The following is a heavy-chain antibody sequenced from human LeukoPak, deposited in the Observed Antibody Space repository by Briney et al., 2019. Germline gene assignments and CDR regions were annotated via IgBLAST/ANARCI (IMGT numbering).Heavy chain of an antibody. CDR2: ISGSGGST. CDR1: GFTFSSYA. V-gene: IGHV3-23*01. J-gene: IGHJ4*02. D-gene: IGHD3-22*01. CDR3: AKDASPETYYYDSSGYYYDYFDY. Sequence: GGSLRLSCAASGFTFSSYAMSWVRQAPGKGLEWVSAISGSGGSTYYADSVKGRFTISRDNSKNTLYLQMNSLRAEDTAVYYCAKDASPETYYYDSSGYYYDYFDYWGQGTLVTVS.